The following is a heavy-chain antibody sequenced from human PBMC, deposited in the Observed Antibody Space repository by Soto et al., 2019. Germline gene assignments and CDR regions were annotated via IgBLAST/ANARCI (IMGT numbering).Heavy chain of an antibody. CDR2: IYYSGST. CDR3: AREIVVVMERAYYFDY. V-gene: IGHV4-30-4*01. J-gene: IGHJ4*02. Sequence: PSETLSLTCTVSGGSISSGDYYWSWIRQPPGKGLEWIGYIYYSGSTHYNPSLKSRVTISVDTSKNQFSLKLSSVTAADTAVYYCAREIVVVMERAYYFDYWGQGTLVTVSS. CDR1: GGSISSGDYY. D-gene: IGHD3-22*01.